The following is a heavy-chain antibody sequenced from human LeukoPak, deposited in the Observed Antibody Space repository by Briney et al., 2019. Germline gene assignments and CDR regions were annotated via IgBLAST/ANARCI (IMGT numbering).Heavy chain of an antibody. Sequence: PGRSLRLSCAASGFTFDDYAMHWVRQAPGKGLEWVSGISWNSGSIGYADSVKGRFTISRDNAENSLYLQMNSLRAEDTAVYYCARSRGDFDYWGQGTLVTVSS. D-gene: IGHD3-10*01. J-gene: IGHJ4*02. CDR2: ISWNSGSI. CDR1: GFTFDDYA. V-gene: IGHV3-9*01. CDR3: ARSRGDFDY.